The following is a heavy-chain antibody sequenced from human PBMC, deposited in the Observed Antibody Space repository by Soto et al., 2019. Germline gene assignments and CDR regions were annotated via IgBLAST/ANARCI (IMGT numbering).Heavy chain of an antibody. CDR3: AREYSGYDSRYYYYMGV. Sequence: GGSLRLSCAASGFTVSSNYMSWVRQAPGKGLEWVSVIYSGGSTYYADSVKGRFTISRDNAKNSLYLQMNSLRAEDTAVYYCAREYSGYDSRYYYYMGVWGKGTTVTVSS. J-gene: IGHJ6*03. CDR2: IYSGGST. D-gene: IGHD5-12*01. CDR1: GFTVSSNY. V-gene: IGHV3-53*01.